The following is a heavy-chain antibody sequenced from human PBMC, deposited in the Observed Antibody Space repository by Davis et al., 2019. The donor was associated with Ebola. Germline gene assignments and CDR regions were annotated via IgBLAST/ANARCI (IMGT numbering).Heavy chain of an antibody. CDR2: ISHDGNNK. D-gene: IGHD2-2*01. J-gene: IGHJ6*02. V-gene: IGHV3-30*18. CDR3: AKDLRIVVVPAATPLGMDV. CDR1: GFTFSYYG. Sequence: PGGSLRLSCAASGFTFSYYGMHWVRQAPGKGLEWVAIISHDGNNKYYADSVKGRFTISRDNSKNTLSLQMNRLRAEDTAVYYCAKDLRIVVVPAATPLGMDVWGQGTTVTVSS.